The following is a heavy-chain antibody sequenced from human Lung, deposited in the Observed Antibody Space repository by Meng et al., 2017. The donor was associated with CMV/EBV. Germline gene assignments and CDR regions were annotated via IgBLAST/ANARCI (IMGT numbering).Heavy chain of an antibody. CDR2: IIPIFGTA. Sequence: SXXVSXKASGGTFSSYAISWVRQAPGQGLEWMGGIIPIFGTANYAQKFQGRVAITTDESTSTAYMELSSLRSEDTAVYYCARDRGTIFGVDFDYWGPGT. V-gene: IGHV1-69*05. CDR3: ARDRGTIFGVDFDY. D-gene: IGHD3-3*01. CDR1: GGTFSSYA. J-gene: IGHJ4*02.